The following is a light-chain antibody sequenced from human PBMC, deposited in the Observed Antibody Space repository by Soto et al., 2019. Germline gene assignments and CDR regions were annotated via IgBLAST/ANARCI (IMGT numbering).Light chain of an antibody. V-gene: IGKV3-11*01. CDR2: DAS. Sequence: EIVLTQSPATLSLSPGERATLSCRASQSVSSYLAWYQQKPGQAPRLLIYDASNRDAGIPARFSGSGSGTDFTLTISRLEPEDFAVYFCQHRSSWPYTFGQGTQLEIK. CDR3: QHRSSWPYT. J-gene: IGKJ2*01. CDR1: QSVSSY.